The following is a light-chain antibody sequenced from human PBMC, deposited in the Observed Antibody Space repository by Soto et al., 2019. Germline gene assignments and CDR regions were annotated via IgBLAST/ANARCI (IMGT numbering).Light chain of an antibody. CDR1: QSISSW. CDR3: QQYNSYPVT. J-gene: IGKJ2*01. V-gene: IGKV1-5*03. CDR2: KAS. Sequence: DLQMTQSPSTLSASVGDRVTITCRASQSISSWLAWYQQKPGKAPKLLIYKASSLESGVPSRFSGSGSGTEFTLTISSLRPDDFATYYCQQYNSYPVTFGQGTKLEIK.